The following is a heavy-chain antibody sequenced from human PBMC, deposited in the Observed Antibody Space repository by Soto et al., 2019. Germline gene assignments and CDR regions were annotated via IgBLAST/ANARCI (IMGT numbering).Heavy chain of an antibody. D-gene: IGHD1-26*01. J-gene: IGHJ6*02. CDR3: AKRGEVGAPPQGGVDV. CDR1: GLTFSSHS. Sequence: VQLLESGGDLVQPGGSLRLSCAASGLTFSSHSMTWVRQAPGRGLEWAAAISGSGDSTYYADSVKGRFTISRDNSKNTLYLQMSGLRVEDTAVYYCAKRGEVGAPPQGGVDVWGQGTTVTVSS. CDR2: ISGSGDST. V-gene: IGHV3-23*01.